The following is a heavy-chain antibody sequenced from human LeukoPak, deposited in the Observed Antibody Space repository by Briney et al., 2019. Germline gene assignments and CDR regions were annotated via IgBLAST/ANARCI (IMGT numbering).Heavy chain of an antibody. D-gene: IGHD1-7*01. CDR1: GHTFRSYI. J-gene: IGHJ4*02. Sequence: GESLRLSCAASGHTFRSYIIHWVRQAPGKGLEWLAVISYDGRIEYYADAVKGRFTISRDNSKNLLYVQMNSLRVEDTAFYYCASPGCAFRRTGELFANYLDFWGQGTLVTVSS. CDR2: ISYDGRIE. V-gene: IGHV3-30*04. CDR3: ASPGCAFRRTGELFANYLDF.